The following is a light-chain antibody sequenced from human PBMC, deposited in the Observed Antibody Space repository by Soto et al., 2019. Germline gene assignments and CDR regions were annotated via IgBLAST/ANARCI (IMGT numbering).Light chain of an antibody. CDR3: SSDTSSSTLV. CDR2: EVS. J-gene: IGLJ1*01. CDR1: SSDVGGYNY. V-gene: IGLV2-14*01. Sequence: QSALTQPASVSGSPGQSITISCTGTSSDVGGYNYVSWYQQHPGKAPKLMIYEVSNRPSGVSNRFSGSKSGNTASLTISGLHAEDEADYYCSSDTSSSTLVFGTGTKVTVL.